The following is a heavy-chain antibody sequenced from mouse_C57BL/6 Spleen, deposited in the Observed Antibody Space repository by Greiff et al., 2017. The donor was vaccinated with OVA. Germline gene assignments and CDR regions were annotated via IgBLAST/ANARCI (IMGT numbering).Heavy chain of an antibody. Sequence: EVKLVESGGGLVKPGGSLKLSCAASGFTFSSYAMSWVRQTPEKRLEWVATISDGGSYTYYPDNVKGRFTISRDNAKNNLYLQMSHLKSEDTAMYDCARERADGDWYCDVWGTGTTVTVSS. V-gene: IGHV5-4*01. D-gene: IGHD3-3*01. CDR1: GFTFSSYA. CDR3: ARERADGDWYCDV. J-gene: IGHJ1*03. CDR2: ISDGGSYT.